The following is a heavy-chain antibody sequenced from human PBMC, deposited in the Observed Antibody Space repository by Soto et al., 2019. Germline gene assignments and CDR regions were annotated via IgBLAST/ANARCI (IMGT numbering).Heavy chain of an antibody. CDR2: INAGNGNT. Sequence: ASVKVSCKASGGTFSSYAISWVRQAPGQGLEWMGWINAGNGNTKYSQKFQGRVTITRDTSASTAYMELSSLRSEDTAVYYCARDPSYYGMDVWGQGTKVTVSS. CDR1: GGTFSSYA. V-gene: IGHV1-3*01. CDR3: ARDPSYYGMDV. J-gene: IGHJ6*02.